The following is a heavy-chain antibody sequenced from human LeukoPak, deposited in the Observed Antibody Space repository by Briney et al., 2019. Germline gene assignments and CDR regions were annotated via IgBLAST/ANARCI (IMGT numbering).Heavy chain of an antibody. D-gene: IGHD1-26*01. CDR2: IYYSGIT. J-gene: IGHJ4*02. CDR1: DGSITNYY. CDR3: ASLGGTYDY. Sequence: SETLSLTCTVSDGSITNYYWSWIRQSPGKGLEWIGYIYYSGITNYKSSLKGRVTISIDTSKNQVSLKLSSVTAADTAVYYCASLGGTYDYWGQGTLVTVSS. V-gene: IGHV4-59*08.